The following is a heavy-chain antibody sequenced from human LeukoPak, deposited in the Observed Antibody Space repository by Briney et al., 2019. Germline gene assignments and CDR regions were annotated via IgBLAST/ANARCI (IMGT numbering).Heavy chain of an antibody. J-gene: IGHJ4*02. CDR3: ARGITIVAATAFDY. D-gene: IGHD2-15*01. CDR2: IYTSGST. V-gene: IGHV4-4*07. CDR1: GGSISSYY. Sequence: PSETLSLTCTVSGGSISSYYWSWIRQPAGKGLEWIGRIYTSGSTNYNPSLKSRVTMSVDTSKNQFSLKLSSVTAADTAVYYCARGITIVAATAFDYWGQGTLVTVSS.